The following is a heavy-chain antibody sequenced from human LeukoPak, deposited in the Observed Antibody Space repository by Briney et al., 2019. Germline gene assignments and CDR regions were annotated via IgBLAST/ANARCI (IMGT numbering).Heavy chain of an antibody. J-gene: IGHJ4*02. CDR2: ISSDGSNK. D-gene: IGHD6-13*01. CDR1: GFTFSTYA. CDR3: ARDTYGSSWSPLNY. Sequence: GGSLRLSCTASGFTFSTYAMTWVRQAPGKGLEWVAVISSDGSNKFYADSVKGRFTISRDNSKNTLYLQMNSLSTEDTALYYCARDTYGSSWSPLNYWGQGTLVTVSS. V-gene: IGHV3-30-3*01.